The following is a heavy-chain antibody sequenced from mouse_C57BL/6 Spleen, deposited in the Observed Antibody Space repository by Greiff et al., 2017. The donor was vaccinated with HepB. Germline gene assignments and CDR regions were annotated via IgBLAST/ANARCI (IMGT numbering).Heavy chain of an antibody. Sequence: QVQLQQSGPELVKPGASVKISCKASGYAFSSSWMNWVKQRPGKGLEWIGRIYPGDGDTNYNGKFKGKATLTADKSSSTAYMQLSSLTSEDSAVYFCARSVDVYYGNLFDYWGQGTTLTVSS. V-gene: IGHV1-82*01. D-gene: IGHD2-3*01. CDR2: IYPGDGDT. CDR1: GYAFSSSW. CDR3: ARSVDVYYGNLFDY. J-gene: IGHJ2*01.